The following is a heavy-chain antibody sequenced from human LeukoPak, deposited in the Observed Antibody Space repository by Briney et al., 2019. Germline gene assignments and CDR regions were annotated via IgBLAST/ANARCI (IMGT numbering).Heavy chain of an antibody. V-gene: IGHV4-30-2*01. CDR3: ARVVLRNILTAYVPYYFDY. CDR1: GGSISSGGYS. D-gene: IGHD3-9*01. J-gene: IGHJ4*02. Sequence: PSETLSLTCAVSGGSISSGGYSWSWIRQPPGKGLEWIGYISHSGSTCYNPSLKSRVTISVDRSKNQFSLRQTSVTAADTAVYYCARVVLRNILTAYVPYYFDYWGQGTLVTVSS. CDR2: ISHSGST.